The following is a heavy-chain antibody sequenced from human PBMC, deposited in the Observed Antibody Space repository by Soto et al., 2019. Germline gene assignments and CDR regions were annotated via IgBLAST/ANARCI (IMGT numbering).Heavy chain of an antibody. J-gene: IGHJ4*02. CDR1: GFTFSSYG. CDR2: ISYDGSNK. Sequence: GGSLRLSCAASGFTFSSYGVHWVRQAPGKGLEWVAVISYDGSNKYCADSVKGRFTISRDNSKNTLYLQMNSLRAEDTAVYYCVRDRNYYDSWGQGTLVTVSS. V-gene: IGHV3-30*03. CDR3: VRDRNYYDS. D-gene: IGHD3-22*01.